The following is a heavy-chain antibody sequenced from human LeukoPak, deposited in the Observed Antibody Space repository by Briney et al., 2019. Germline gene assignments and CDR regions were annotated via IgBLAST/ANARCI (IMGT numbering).Heavy chain of an antibody. D-gene: IGHD4-17*01. Sequence: SETLSLTCTVSGGSISSYYWSWIRQPLGKGLEWIGYIYYSGSTNYNPSLKSRVTISVDTSKNQFSLKLSSVTAADTAVYYCARSFGDYDYYYYMDVWGKGTTVTVSS. CDR2: IYYSGST. CDR3: ARSFGDYDYYYYMDV. CDR1: GGSISSYY. J-gene: IGHJ6*03. V-gene: IGHV4-59*01.